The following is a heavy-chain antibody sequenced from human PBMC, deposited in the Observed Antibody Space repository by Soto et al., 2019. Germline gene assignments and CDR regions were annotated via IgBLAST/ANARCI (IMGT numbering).Heavy chain of an antibody. J-gene: IGHJ4*02. CDR3: ATVVVQGPSPPYYFDY. CDR2: ISYNADST. D-gene: IGHD2-15*01. Sequence: GGSLRLSCAASGLTFNNYGMSWVRQAPGKGLEWVSSISYNADSTFYADSVKGRFTISRDSSENTLYLQMSSLRAEDTAVYYCATVVVQGPSPPYYFDYWGQGTLVTVSS. V-gene: IGHV3-23*01. CDR1: GLTFNNYG.